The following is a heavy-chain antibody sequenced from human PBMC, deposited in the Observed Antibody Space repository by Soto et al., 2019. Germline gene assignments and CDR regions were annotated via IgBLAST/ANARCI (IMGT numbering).Heavy chain of an antibody. CDR1: GYTFTNYG. Sequence: ASVKVSCKASGYTFTNYGISWVRQAPGQGLELMGWISAYNGDTNFAQKFRGRVSLTTDASTRTAYMELRNLRSDDTAVYYCASAGVQDTSDLDPWGQGNLFPVSA. D-gene: IGHD2-8*01. CDR2: ISAYNGDT. CDR3: ASAGVQDTSDLDP. J-gene: IGHJ5*02. V-gene: IGHV1-18*01.